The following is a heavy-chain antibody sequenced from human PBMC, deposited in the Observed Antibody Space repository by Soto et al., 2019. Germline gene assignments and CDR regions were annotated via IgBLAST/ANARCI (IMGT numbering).Heavy chain of an antibody. V-gene: IGHV4-59*08. Sequence: PSETLSLTCKVYGGSISTYCWSWIRQPPGKGLEWIGYIYYSGNTNYNPSLKSRVTMSLDTSNNQFSLKLSSVTAADTAVYYCARLHIVATISRAYFDYWGQGSLVTVSS. J-gene: IGHJ4*02. CDR2: IYYSGNT. CDR1: GGSISTYC. D-gene: IGHD5-12*01. CDR3: ARLHIVATISRAYFDY.